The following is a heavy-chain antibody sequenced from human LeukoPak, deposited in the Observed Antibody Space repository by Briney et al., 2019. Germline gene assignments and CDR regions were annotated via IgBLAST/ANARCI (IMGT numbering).Heavy chain of an antibody. D-gene: IGHD5-18*01. Sequence: GGSLRLSCAASGFTFSSYAMHWVRQARGKGVEWVAVISYDGSNKYYADSVKGRFTISRDNSKNTLYLQMNSLRAEDTAVYYCADLGYSYGYEDYWGQGTLVTVSS. CDR2: ISYDGSNK. J-gene: IGHJ4*02. CDR3: ADLGYSYGYEDY. CDR1: GFTFSSYA. V-gene: IGHV3-30-3*01.